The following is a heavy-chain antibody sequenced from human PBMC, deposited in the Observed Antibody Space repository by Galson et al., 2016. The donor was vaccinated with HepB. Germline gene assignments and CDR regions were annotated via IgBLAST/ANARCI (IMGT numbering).Heavy chain of an antibody. D-gene: IGHD2-21*01. CDR2: IWNDGSHK. CDR1: GFTFRRHD. J-gene: IGHJ4*02. Sequence: SLRLSCAASGFTFRRHDMHWVRQAPGKGLEWVAVIWNDGSHKYYADSVKGRFTVSRDNSKNILHMQMNSLRVDDTAVYYCARDPDTSGDHHFDYWGQGTPVTVSS. V-gene: IGHV3-33*01. CDR3: ARDPDTSGDHHFDY.